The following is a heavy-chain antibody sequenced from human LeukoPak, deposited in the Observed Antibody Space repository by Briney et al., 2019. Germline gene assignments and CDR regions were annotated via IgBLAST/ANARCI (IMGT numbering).Heavy chain of an antibody. J-gene: IGHJ1*01. V-gene: IGHV3-48*01. D-gene: IGHD1-26*01. Sequence: LGGSLRLSCAASGFIFTSYSMNWVRQAPGKGLEWVSYISSSSSTIYYADSVKGRFTISRDNAKNSLYLQMNSLRAEDTAVYYCARDHEWELTVQHWGQGTLVTVSS. CDR1: GFIFTSYS. CDR2: ISSSSSTI. CDR3: ARDHEWELTVQH.